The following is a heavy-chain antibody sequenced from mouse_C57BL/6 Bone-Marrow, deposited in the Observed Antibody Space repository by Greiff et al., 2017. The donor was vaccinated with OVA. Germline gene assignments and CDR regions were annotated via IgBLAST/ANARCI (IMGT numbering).Heavy chain of an antibody. CDR2: IWTGGGT. CDR3: ASLYYSNYDYAMDY. V-gene: IGHV2-9-1*01. J-gene: IGHJ4*01. CDR1: GFSLTSYA. Sequence: QVTLKESGPGLVAPSQSLSITCTVSGFSLTSYAISWVRQPPGKGLEWLGVIWTGGGTNYNSALKSRLSISKDNSKSQVFLKMNSLQTDDTARYYCASLYYSNYDYAMDYWGQGTSVTVSS. D-gene: IGHD2-5*01.